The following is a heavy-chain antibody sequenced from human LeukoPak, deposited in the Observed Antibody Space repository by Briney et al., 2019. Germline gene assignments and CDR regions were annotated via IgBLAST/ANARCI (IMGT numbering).Heavy chain of an antibody. D-gene: IGHD5-12*01. Sequence: SETLSLTCTVSGGSISSGGYYWSWIRQHPGKGLEWIGYIYYSGSTYYNPSLKGRVTISVDTSKNQFSLKLSPVTAADTAVYFCARGRYSGYPNNWFDPWGQGTLVTVSS. V-gene: IGHV4-31*03. J-gene: IGHJ5*02. CDR1: GGSISSGGYY. CDR3: ARGRYSGYPNNWFDP. CDR2: IYYSGST.